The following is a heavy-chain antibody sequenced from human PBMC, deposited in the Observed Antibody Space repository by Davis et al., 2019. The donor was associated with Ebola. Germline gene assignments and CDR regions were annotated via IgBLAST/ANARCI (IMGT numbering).Heavy chain of an antibody. CDR2: VYYSGGT. J-gene: IGHJ5*01. Sequence: PSETLSLTCTVSGGSVSSGTYYWAWIRQPPGKGLEWIASVYYSGGTYYNPSLKSRATILRDTSKNQFSLKLTSVTAADTAVYYCARDGVYGDYDSWGQGTLVTVSS. D-gene: IGHD4-17*01. CDR1: GGSVSSGTYY. CDR3: ARDGVYGDYDS. V-gene: IGHV4-39*07.